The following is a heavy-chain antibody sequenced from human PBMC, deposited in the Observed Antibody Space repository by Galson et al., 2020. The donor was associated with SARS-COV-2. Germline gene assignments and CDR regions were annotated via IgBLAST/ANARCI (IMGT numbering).Heavy chain of an antibody. Sequence: SETLSLTCTVSGGSISSSSYYWGWLRQPPGKGLEWIGSIYYSGSTYYNPSLKSRVTISVDTSKNQFSLKLSSVTAADTAVYYCARHSLAQWLVAFDYWGQGTLVTVSS. J-gene: IGHJ4*02. V-gene: IGHV4-39*01. CDR1: GGSISSSSYY. CDR2: IYYSGST. D-gene: IGHD6-19*01. CDR3: ARHSLAQWLVAFDY.